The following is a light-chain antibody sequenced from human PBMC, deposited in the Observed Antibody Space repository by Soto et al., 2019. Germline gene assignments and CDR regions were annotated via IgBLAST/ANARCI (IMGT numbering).Light chain of an antibody. CDR2: SNN. CDR1: SSNIGSSV. CDR3: AAWDDTLNGPV. J-gene: IGLJ1*01. Sequence: QSVLTQPPSASGTPGQRVTISCSGSSSNIGSSVVNWYQQLPGTAPKLLIYSNNQRPSGVPDRFSGSKSGTSASLAISGLQSEDEADYYCAAWDDTLNGPVFGTGTNVTVL. V-gene: IGLV1-44*01.